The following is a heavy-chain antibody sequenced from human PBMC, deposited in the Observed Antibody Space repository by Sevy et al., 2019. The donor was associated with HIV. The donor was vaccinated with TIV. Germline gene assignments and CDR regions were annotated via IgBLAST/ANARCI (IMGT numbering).Heavy chain of an antibody. D-gene: IGHD1-26*01. J-gene: IGHJ4*02. CDR1: GFTFSSYA. V-gene: IGHV3-30*04. Sequence: GGCLRLSCAASGFTFSSYAMHWVRQAPGKGLEWVAVISYDGSNKYYADSVKGRFTISRDNSKNTLYLQMNSLRAEDTAVYYCARGMSGSYYKSYWGQGTLVTVSS. CDR3: ARGMSGSYYKSY. CDR2: ISYDGSNK.